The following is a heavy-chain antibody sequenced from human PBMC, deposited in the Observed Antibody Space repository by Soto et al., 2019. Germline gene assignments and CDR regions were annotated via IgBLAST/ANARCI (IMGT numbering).Heavy chain of an antibody. V-gene: IGHV3-15*01. J-gene: IGHJ4*02. CDR2: IKSKTDGGTA. CDR3: TTLPLDY. CDR1: GFTFSNAW. Sequence: EVQLVESGGGLVKPGGSLTLSCAASGFTFSNAWMSWVRQAPGKGLEWVGRIKSKTDGGTADFAAPVKGKFTISRDDSKNTLYLQINSLKTEDTAVYYCTTLPLDYWGQGNLVSVSS.